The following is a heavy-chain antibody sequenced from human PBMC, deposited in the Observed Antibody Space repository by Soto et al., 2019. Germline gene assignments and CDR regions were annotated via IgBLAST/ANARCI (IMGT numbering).Heavy chain of an antibody. CDR1: GYTFTIYG. CDR3: ARGYASSGSDAFDI. V-gene: IGHV1-18*01. D-gene: IGHD6-19*01. J-gene: IGHJ3*02. Sequence: ASVKVSCTASGYTFTIYGISWVRQAPGQGLEWMGWISAYNGNTNYAQKLQGRVTMTTDTSTSTAYMELRSLRSDDTAVYYCARGYASSGSDAFDIWGQGTMVTVSS. CDR2: ISAYNGNT.